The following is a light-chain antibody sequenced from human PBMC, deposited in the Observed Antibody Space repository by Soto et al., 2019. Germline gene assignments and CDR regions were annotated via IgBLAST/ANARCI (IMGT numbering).Light chain of an antibody. CDR1: SSDIGSHNF. CDR3: CSYAGTTTWV. Sequence: QSALTQPASVSGSPGQSITIYCTGTSSDIGSHNFVSWYQQRPGKAPKLMIFEVTKRPSGVSNRFSASKSGNTASLTISGVQAEDEADYYCCSYAGTTTWVFGGGTKVTVL. V-gene: IGLV2-23*02. J-gene: IGLJ3*02. CDR2: EVT.